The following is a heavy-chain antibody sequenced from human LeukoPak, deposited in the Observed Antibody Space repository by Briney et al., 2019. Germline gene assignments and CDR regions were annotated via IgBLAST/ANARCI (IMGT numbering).Heavy chain of an antibody. V-gene: IGHV1-24*01. Sequence: ASVKVSCKVSGYTLTELSMHWVRQAPGKGLEWMGGFDPEDGETIYAQKFQGRVTMTEDTSTDTAYMELSSLRSEDTAVYYCATVVIAVAGNHYFDHWGQGILVTVSS. J-gene: IGHJ4*02. D-gene: IGHD6-19*01. CDR3: ATVVIAVAGNHYFDH. CDR2: FDPEDGET. CDR1: GYTLTELS.